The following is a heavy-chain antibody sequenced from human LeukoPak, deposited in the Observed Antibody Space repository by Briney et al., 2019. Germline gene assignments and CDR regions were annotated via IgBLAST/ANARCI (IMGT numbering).Heavy chain of an antibody. CDR1: GFTFSSYS. D-gene: IGHD3-10*01. CDR2: IKQNGSET. V-gene: IGHV3-7*03. CDR3: ARHPLIWSGYLSTTWFDP. Sequence: GGSLRLSCAASGFTFSSYSMSWVRQAPGKGLEWVANIKQNGSETYYADSVKGRFTISRDNAKNSLYLQMNSLRAEDTAVYYCARHPLIWSGYLSTTWFDPWRQATLVTVSS. J-gene: IGHJ5*02.